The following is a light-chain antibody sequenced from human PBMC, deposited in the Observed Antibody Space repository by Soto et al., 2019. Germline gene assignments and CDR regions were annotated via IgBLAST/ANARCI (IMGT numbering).Light chain of an antibody. CDR1: SSDVGPYNL. J-gene: IGLJ2*01. CDR2: EVV. Sequence: QSVLTQPASVSGSPGQSITFSCTGSSSDVGPYNLVSWYQHHPGKAPKLMISEVVKRPSGVSNRFSGSKSGNTASLTISGLQAEDEADYYCCSYAGSSMFVFGGGTKLTVL. CDR3: CSYAGSSMFV. V-gene: IGLV2-23*02.